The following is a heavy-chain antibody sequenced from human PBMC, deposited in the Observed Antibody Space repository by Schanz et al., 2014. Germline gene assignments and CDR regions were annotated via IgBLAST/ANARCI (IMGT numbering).Heavy chain of an antibody. J-gene: IGHJ4*02. CDR3: ARDFHGYGPHLDY. Sequence: EVQLVESGGGLVQPWGSLRLSCTASGFPFSDYWLSWVRQAPGKGPEWVANIKHDGSVKDYVDSVEGRFTISRDNAKRSLFLQMNSLRAEDTAVYYCARDFHGYGPHLDYWGQGSLVTVSS. D-gene: IGHD5-12*01. CDR1: GFPFSDYW. CDR2: IKHDGSVK. V-gene: IGHV3-7*01.